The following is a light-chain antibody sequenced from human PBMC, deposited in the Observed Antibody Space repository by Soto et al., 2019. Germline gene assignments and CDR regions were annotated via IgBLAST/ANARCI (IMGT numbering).Light chain of an antibody. Sequence: IHMTQSPSSLSSSLVDIVTITCQASQNINNYLNWYQQKPGRAPKLLIYDASNLEAGVPSRFRGSGSGTDFTFTISRLQPEDIATYYCQQYENLHPFGQGRLLEIK. CDR3: QQYENLHP. J-gene: IGKJ5*01. V-gene: IGKV1-33*01. CDR1: QNINNY. CDR2: DAS.